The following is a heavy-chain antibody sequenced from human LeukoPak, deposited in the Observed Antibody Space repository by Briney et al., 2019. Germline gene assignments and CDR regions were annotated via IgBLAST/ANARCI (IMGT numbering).Heavy chain of an antibody. CDR2: ISHSGST. Sequence: PSETLSLTCAVYGESFSGYYWSWIRQPPGKGLEWIGEISHSGSTNYNPSLMSRVTISVGTSKNQFSLKLNSVTAADTAVYYCARRCSGDSCYPSRFDYWGQGTLVTVSS. CDR1: GESFSGYY. J-gene: IGHJ4*02. CDR3: ARRCSGDSCYPSRFDY. D-gene: IGHD2-15*01. V-gene: IGHV4-34*01.